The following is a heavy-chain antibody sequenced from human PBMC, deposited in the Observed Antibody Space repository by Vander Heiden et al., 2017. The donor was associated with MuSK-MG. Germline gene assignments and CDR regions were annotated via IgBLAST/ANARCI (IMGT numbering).Heavy chain of an antibody. V-gene: IGHV1-2*02. D-gene: IGHD1-26*01. CDR2: INPNSGGT. J-gene: IGHJ6*01. CDR3: AREVGGSPGYGSYDYDGMDV. Sequence: QVQLVQSGAEVKKPGASVKVSCKASAYTFIDYYIHWVRQAPGQGLERMGWINPNSGGTRYAQKCQRRATVNRDRSIKIAYMELSRLTSDDTAVYYGAREVGGSPGYGSYDYDGMDVWGLGTTVTVS. CDR1: AYTFIDYY.